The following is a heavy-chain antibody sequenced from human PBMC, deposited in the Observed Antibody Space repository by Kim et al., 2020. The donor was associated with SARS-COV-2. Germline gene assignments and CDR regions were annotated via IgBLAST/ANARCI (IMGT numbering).Heavy chain of an antibody. CDR2: SSWSSGSI. J-gene: IGHJ2*01. CDR1: GFTFVDYA. V-gene: IGHV3-9*01. CDR3: AKASGYSSSCVNYWYLD. Sequence: GGSLRLSCEVSGFTFVDYAMYWVRQAPGKGLEWASSSSWSSGSIGYADSVKCRFTISRYNAKNFLYLQMNSPRAADTALYYCAKASGYSSSCVNYWYLD. D-gene: IGHD6-13*01.